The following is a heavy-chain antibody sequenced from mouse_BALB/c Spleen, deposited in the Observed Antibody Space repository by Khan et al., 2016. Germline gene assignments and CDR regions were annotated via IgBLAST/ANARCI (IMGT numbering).Heavy chain of an antibody. V-gene: IGHV9-3-1*01. J-gene: IGHJ3*01. CDR3: ARDVITTSWASAY. D-gene: IGHD1-1*01. CDR2: INTYTGEP. Sequence: QIQLVQSGPELKKPGETVKISCKASGYTFTNYGMNWVKQAPGKGLKWMGWINTYTGEPNYADDFKGRFAFSLETSASTAYLQISNLKNEETSTDFGARDVITTSWASAYWGQGTLVTVSA. CDR1: GYTFTNYG.